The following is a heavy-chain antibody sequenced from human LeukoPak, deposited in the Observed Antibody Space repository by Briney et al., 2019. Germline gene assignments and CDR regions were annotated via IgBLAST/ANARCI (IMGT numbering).Heavy chain of an antibody. Sequence: SETLSLTCTVSGDSISSTSYYWDWIRQPPGKGLEWIGSIYYNGSTYYNPSLKSRVTISVDTSKNQFSLKLSSVTAADTAVYYCARGKFCASNYYGSGSYCGLDFDYWGQGTLVTVSS. D-gene: IGHD3-10*01. V-gene: IGHV4-39*07. CDR1: GDSISSTSYY. CDR3: ARGKFCASNYYGSGSYCGLDFDY. CDR2: IYYNGST. J-gene: IGHJ4*02.